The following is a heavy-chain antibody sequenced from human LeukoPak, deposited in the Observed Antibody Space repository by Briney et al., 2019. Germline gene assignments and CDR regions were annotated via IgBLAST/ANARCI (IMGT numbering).Heavy chain of an antibody. Sequence: QSGGSLRLSCAASGFTFSRHNMTWVRQAPGKGPEWVSYISSSSSTIYYADSVKGRFTISRDNAKNSLYLQMNSLRDEDTAVYYCARDLRLDYWGQGALVTVSS. J-gene: IGHJ4*02. CDR1: GFTFSRHN. CDR2: ISSSSSTI. CDR3: ARDLRLDY. V-gene: IGHV3-48*02.